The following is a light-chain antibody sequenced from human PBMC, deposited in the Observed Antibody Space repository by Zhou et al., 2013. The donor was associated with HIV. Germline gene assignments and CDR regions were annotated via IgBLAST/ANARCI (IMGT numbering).Light chain of an antibody. J-gene: IGKJ4*01. V-gene: IGKV1-9*01. Sequence: IQLTQSPSSLSASAGDRVTISCRASQDISNYLGWYQQRPGKAPKLLIYSASTLQSGVPSRFRGSGSGTLFTLTINNLQPEDFATYSCQQLNSYPLTFGGGTKVEIK. CDR3: QQLNSYPLT. CDR2: SAS. CDR1: QDISNY.